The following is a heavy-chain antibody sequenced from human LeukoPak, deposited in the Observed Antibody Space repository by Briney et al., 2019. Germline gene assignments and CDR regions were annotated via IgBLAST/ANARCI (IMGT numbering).Heavy chain of an antibody. V-gene: IGHV3-23*01. CDR1: GFTFNTYS. Sequence: PGGSLRLSCAASGFTFNTYSMNWARQAPGKGLEWVSTISDSGGGTYYAASVKGRFTISRDNSKNTLYLQMNSLRAEDTAVYYCDGADFWGQGTLVTVSS. J-gene: IGHJ4*02. CDR2: ISDSGGGT. CDR3: DGADF.